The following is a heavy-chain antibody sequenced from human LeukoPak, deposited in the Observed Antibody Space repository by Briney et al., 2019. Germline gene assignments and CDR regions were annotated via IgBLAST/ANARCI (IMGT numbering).Heavy chain of an antibody. D-gene: IGHD6-13*01. Sequence: ASVKVSCKATGYTFTAYYMQWVRQATGQGLEWMGWMNPNSGNTGYAQKFQGRVTMTRNTSISTAYMELSSLRSEDTAVYCCARGHSWQQAWGQGTLVTVSS. CDR2: MNPNSGNT. CDR3: ARGHSWQQA. CDR1: GYTFTAYY. V-gene: IGHV1-8*02. J-gene: IGHJ5*02.